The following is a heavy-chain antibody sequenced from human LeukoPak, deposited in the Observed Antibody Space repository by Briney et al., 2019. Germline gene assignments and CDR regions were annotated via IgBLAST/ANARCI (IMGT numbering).Heavy chain of an antibody. D-gene: IGHD2/OR15-2a*01. CDR3: ARLNLGLFYVFDY. Sequence: SETLSLTCSVSGGSISGYYWSWIRQPPGKGLEWIGYIYYSGTTIYNPSLKSRLTISLDTSKNQFSLNLSSVTAADTAVYYCARLNLGLFYVFDYWGQGTLVTVSS. V-gene: IGHV4-59*08. J-gene: IGHJ4*02. CDR1: GGSISGYY. CDR2: IYYSGTT.